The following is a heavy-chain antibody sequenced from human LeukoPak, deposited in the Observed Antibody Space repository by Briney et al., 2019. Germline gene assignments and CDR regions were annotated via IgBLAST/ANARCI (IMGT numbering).Heavy chain of an antibody. CDR1: GFTFSGSA. J-gene: IGHJ6*03. Sequence: GGSLRLSCAASGFTFSGSAMHWVRQASGKGLEWVGRIRSKANNYATAYAASVKGRFTISREDSKNTAYLQMNSLKTDDTAVYYCTRPGGYYGSGRNYYYYYMDVWGKGTTVTVSS. V-gene: IGHV3-73*01. CDR2: IRSKANNYAT. CDR3: TRPGGYYGSGRNYYYYYMDV. D-gene: IGHD3-10*01.